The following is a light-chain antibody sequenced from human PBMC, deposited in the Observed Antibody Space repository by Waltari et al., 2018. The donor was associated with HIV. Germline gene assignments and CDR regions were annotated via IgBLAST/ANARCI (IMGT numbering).Light chain of an antibody. CDR3: CSYAGSSTLEV. V-gene: IGLV2-23*01. CDR2: EGS. J-gene: IGLJ2*01. CDR1: SSDVGRYNL. Sequence: QSALTQPASVSGSPGQPITISCTGTSSDVGRYNLISWYQQRPGKAPILMIYEGSTRPSGVSNRFSGSKSGNTASLTISGLQAEDEADYYCCSYAGSSTLEVFGGGTKLTVL.